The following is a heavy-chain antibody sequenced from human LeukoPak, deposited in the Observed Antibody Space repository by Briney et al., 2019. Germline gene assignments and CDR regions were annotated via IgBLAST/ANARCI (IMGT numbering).Heavy chain of an antibody. J-gene: IGHJ4*02. CDR2: IYSGGST. Sequence: GGSLRLSCAASGFTFSSYDMSWVRQAPGKGLEWVSVIYSGGSTYYADSVKGRFTISRDNSKNTLYLQMNSLRAEDTAVYYCASSAGSSSWYGYWGQGTLVTVSS. V-gene: IGHV3-53*01. D-gene: IGHD6-13*01. CDR3: ASSAGSSSWYGY. CDR1: GFTFSSYD.